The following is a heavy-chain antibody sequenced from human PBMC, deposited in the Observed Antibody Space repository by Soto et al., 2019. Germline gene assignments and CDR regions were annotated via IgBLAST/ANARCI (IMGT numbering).Heavy chain of an antibody. D-gene: IGHD3-9*01. Sequence: SETLSLTCTVSGGSISSSSYYWGWIRQPPGKGLEWIGSIYYSGSTYYNPSLKSRVTISVDTSKNQFSLKLSSVTAADTAVYYCARPTGNILTGYENYYYYYMDVWGKGTTVTVSS. CDR1: GGSISSSSYY. CDR2: IYYSGST. J-gene: IGHJ6*03. CDR3: ARPTGNILTGYENYYYYYMDV. V-gene: IGHV4-39*01.